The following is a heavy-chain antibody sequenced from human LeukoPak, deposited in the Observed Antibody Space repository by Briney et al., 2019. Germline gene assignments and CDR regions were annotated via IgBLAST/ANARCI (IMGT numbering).Heavy chain of an antibody. V-gene: IGHV4-59*01. D-gene: IGHD6-19*01. Sequence: SETLSLTCTASGGSISSYYWSWIRQPPGKGLEWIGYIYYSGSTNYNPSLKSRVTISVDTSKNQFSLKLSSVTAADTAVYYCARALYSSGWYYFDYWGQGTLVTVSS. CDR3: ARALYSSGWYYFDY. CDR2: IYYSGST. CDR1: GGSISSYY. J-gene: IGHJ4*02.